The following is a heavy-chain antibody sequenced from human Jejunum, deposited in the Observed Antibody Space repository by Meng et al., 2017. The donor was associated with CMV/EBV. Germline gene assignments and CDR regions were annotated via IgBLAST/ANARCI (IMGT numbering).Heavy chain of an antibody. D-gene: IGHD2-2*01. CDR3: ARWDCSTSCYGSYYYYYGMDV. V-gene: IGHV5-51*01. Sequence: SGWVRQMPGKGLEWMGMIYPGDSDTKYSPSFQGQVTISADKSISTAYLQWSSLKASDTAKYYCARWDCSTSCYGSYYYYYGMDVWGQGTTVTVSS. J-gene: IGHJ6*02. CDR2: IYPGDSDT.